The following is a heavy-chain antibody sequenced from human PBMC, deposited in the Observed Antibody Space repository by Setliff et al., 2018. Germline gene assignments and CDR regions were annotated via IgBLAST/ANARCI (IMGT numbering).Heavy chain of an antibody. J-gene: IGHJ4*02. D-gene: IGHD3-10*01. Sequence: SVKVSCKASGYTFTSYGISWVRQAPGQGLEWMGGIIPIFGTANYAQKFQGRVTITADESTSTAYMELSSLRSEGTAVYYCARASRISMVRGVLYYFDYWGQGTLVTVSS. CDR1: GYTFTSYG. CDR3: ARASRISMVRGVLYYFDY. V-gene: IGHV1-69*13. CDR2: IIPIFGTA.